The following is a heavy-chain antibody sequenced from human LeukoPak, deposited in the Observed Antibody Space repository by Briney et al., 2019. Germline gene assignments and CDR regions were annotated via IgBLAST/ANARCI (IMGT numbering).Heavy chain of an antibody. J-gene: IGHJ5*02. V-gene: IGHV3-48*01. Sequence: GGSLRLSCVASGFTFSSYSMNWVRQAPGKGLEWVSYISISSSTIYYADSVKGRFTISRDNAQNSLFLQMSSLRAEDTAVYYCARESGRGWFDPWGQGTLVTVSS. CDR2: ISISSSTI. CDR1: GFTFSSYS. CDR3: ARESGRGWFDP. D-gene: IGHD1-26*01.